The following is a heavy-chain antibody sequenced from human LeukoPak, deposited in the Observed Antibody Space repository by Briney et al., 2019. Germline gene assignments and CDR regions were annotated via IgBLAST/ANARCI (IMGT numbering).Heavy chain of an antibody. D-gene: IGHD3-22*01. CDR1: GFTFSSYS. CDR2: ISSSSSTI. Sequence: PGGSLRLSCAASGFTFSSYSMDWVRQAPGKGLEWVSYISSSSSTIYYADSVKGRFTISRDNAKNSLYLQMNSLRDEDTAVYYCARDEGRDSSGYYLRRYWGQGTLVTVSS. V-gene: IGHV3-48*02. J-gene: IGHJ4*02. CDR3: ARDEGRDSSGYYLRRY.